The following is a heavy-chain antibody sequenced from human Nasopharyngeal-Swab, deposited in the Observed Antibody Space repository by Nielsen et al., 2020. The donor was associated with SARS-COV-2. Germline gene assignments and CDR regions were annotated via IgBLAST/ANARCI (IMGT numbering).Heavy chain of an antibody. D-gene: IGHD1-26*01. CDR2: IHHSGPT. Sequence: SETLSLTCAVSGDSISGINWWSWARQSPGQGLEWIGEIHHSGPTNYNPSLKSRVTMWLDKSKNRFSLELYSVTAADSAVYYCAREGWEAENGYDYWGQGTLVTVSS. V-gene: IGHV4-4*02. CDR1: GDSISGINW. CDR3: AREGWEAENGYDY. J-gene: IGHJ4*02.